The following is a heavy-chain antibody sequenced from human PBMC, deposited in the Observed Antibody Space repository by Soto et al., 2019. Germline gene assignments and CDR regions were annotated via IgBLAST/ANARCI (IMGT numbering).Heavy chain of an antibody. CDR3: ARLANSHKDYDILTGYYIGRPQGYYFAY. D-gene: IGHD3-9*01. CDR2: IYYSGST. CDR1: GGSISSYY. J-gene: IGHJ4*02. V-gene: IGHV4-59*08. Sequence: SATLSLTCTVSGGSISSYYWSWILQPPGKGLEWIRYIYYSGSTNYNPSLKSRVTISVDTSKNQFSLKLSSVTAADTAVYYCARLANSHKDYDILTGYYIGRPQGYYFAYWGQGTLVTVS.